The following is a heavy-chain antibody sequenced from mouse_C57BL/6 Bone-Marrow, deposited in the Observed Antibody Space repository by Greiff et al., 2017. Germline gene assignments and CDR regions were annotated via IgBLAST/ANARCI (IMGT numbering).Heavy chain of an antibody. CDR1: GYTFTSYT. J-gene: IGHJ3*01. D-gene: IGHD2-4*01. CDR3: ARGDYVHPGAY. V-gene: IGHV1-4*01. CDR2: INPSSGYT. Sequence: VQLQQSGAELARPGASVKMSCKASGYTFTSYTMHGVKKRPGQGLEWIGYINPSSGYTKYNQKFKDKATLTSDKFSSPAYMQLSSLTSEYSAVYYCARGDYVHPGAYWVQGTLVTVSA.